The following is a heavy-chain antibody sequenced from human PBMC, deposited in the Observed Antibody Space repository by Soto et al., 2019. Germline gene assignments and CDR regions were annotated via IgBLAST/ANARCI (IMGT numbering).Heavy chain of an antibody. CDR1: GFTFSSYA. CDR3: ARAPGDSSGYYDY. J-gene: IGHJ4*02. CDR2: ISSNGGST. V-gene: IGHV3-64*02. D-gene: IGHD3-22*01. Sequence: GSLRLSCAASGFTFSSYAMHWVRQAPGKGLEYVSAISSNGGSTYYADSVKGRFTISRDNSKNTLYLQMGSLRAEDMAVYYCARAPGDSSGYYDYWGQGTLVTVSS.